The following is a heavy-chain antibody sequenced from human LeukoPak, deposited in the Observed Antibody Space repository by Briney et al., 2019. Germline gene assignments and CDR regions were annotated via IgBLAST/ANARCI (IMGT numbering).Heavy chain of an antibody. J-gene: IGHJ4*02. CDR1: GFTFSSNG. CDR3: AKADTRIAVAGPGFDY. CDR2: ISYDGSNK. Sequence: PGRSLRLSCAASGFTFSSNGMHWVRQAPGKGLEWVAVISYDGSNKYYADSVKGRFTISRDNSKNTLYLQMNSLRAEDTAVYYCAKADTRIAVAGPGFDYWGQGTLVTVSS. V-gene: IGHV3-30*18. D-gene: IGHD6-19*01.